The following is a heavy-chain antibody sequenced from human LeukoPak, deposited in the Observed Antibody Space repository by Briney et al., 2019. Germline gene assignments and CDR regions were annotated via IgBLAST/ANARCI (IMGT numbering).Heavy chain of an antibody. Sequence: KPSGTLSLTCAVYGGSFSGYYWSWIRQPPGKGLEWIGEINHSGSTNYNPSLKSRVTISVDTSKNQFSLKLSSVTAADTAVYYCARVGRVAAAGGRYYYYYGMDVWGQGTTVTVSS. D-gene: IGHD6-13*01. CDR3: ARVGRVAAAGGRYYYYYGMDV. CDR1: GGSFSGYY. V-gene: IGHV4-34*01. J-gene: IGHJ6*02. CDR2: INHSGST.